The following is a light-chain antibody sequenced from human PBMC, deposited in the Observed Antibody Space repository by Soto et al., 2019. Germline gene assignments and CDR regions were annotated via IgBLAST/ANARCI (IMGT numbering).Light chain of an antibody. V-gene: IGLV2-8*01. CDR2: EVN. CDR3: SSYAGSSNV. J-gene: IGLJ1*01. CDR1: SSDVGDYNY. Sequence: QSVLAQPPSASGSPGQSVAISCTGTSSDVGDYNYVSWYQQHLGKAPKLMIYEVNKRPSGVPDRFSGSKSGNTASLTVSGLQAEDEADYYCSSYAGSSNVFGTGTKVTVL.